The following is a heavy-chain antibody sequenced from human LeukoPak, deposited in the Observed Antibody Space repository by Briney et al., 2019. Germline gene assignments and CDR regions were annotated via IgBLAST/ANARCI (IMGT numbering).Heavy chain of an antibody. V-gene: IGHV3-21*01. D-gene: IGHD5-12*01. CDR1: GFTFSSYS. Sequence: PGGSLRLSCAASGFTFSSYSMNWVRQAPGKGLEWVSSISSSSSYIYYADSVKGRFTISRDNAKNSLYLQMNSLRAEDTAVYYCARDLLGGYDFEGSSWGQETLVTVSS. CDR3: ARDLLGGYDFEGSS. CDR2: ISSSSSYI. J-gene: IGHJ5*02.